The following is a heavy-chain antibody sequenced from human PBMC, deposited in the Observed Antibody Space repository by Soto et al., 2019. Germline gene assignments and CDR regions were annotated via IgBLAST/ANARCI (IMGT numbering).Heavy chain of an antibody. CDR3: AKDFMSYDSSGYYLGAFDI. V-gene: IGHV3-21*04. CDR2: ISAVSTYI. J-gene: IGHJ3*02. Sequence: PGGSLRLSCVASGFNFGSYGMYWVRQAPGKRLEWVSSISAVSTYIYYGDSVKGRFTISRDNAKNTLYLQMNSLRAEDTAVYYCAKDFMSYDSSGYYLGAFDIWGQGTMVTVSS. D-gene: IGHD3-22*01. CDR1: GFNFGSYG.